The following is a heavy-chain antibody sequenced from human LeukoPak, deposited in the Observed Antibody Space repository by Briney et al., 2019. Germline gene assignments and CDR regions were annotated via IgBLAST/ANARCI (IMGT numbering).Heavy chain of an antibody. CDR1: GGTFSSYA. Sequence: GASVKVSCKASGGTFSSYAISWVRQAPGQGLEWMGGIIPIFGTANYAQKFQGRVTITADESTSTAYMELSSLRSEDTAVYYCAKVRGSINDYSFPYWGQGTLVTVSS. V-gene: IGHV1-69*13. CDR3: AKVRGSINDYSFPY. J-gene: IGHJ4*02. D-gene: IGHD4-11*01. CDR2: IIPIFGTA.